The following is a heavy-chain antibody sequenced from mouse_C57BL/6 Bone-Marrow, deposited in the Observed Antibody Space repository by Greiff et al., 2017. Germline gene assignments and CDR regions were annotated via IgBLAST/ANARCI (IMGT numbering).Heavy chain of an antibody. Sequence: EVKLVESGGGLVKPGGSLKLSCAASGFTFSDYGMHWVRQAPEKGLEWVAYISSGSSTIYYAATVKGRFTISRDNAKNTLFLQMTSLRSEDTAMYYCARGNLDYWGQGTTLTVSS. CDR1: GFTFSDYG. J-gene: IGHJ2*01. CDR2: ISSGSSTI. CDR3: ARGNLDY. V-gene: IGHV5-17*01.